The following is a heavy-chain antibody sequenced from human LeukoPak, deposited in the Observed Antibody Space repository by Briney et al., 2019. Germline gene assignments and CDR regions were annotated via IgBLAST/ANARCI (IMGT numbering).Heavy chain of an antibody. D-gene: IGHD3-22*01. CDR1: GGSISSSNW. CDR3: ARLRTYYFDSNTYFIWFDI. CDR2: IYHSGST. V-gene: IGHV4-4*02. J-gene: IGHJ3*02. Sequence: PSGALSLTCAVSGGSISSSNWWSWVRQPPGKWLEWLGEIYHSGSTNHHPALKSRVHISVDKSKNQFSLKLSSVTAADTAVYYCARLRTYYFDSNTYFIWFDIWGQGTLVPVSS.